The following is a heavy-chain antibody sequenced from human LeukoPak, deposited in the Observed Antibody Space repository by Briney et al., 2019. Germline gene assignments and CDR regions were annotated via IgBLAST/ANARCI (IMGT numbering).Heavy chain of an antibody. CDR1: GGSISSSSYY. V-gene: IGHV4-39*01. CDR3: ASKVVVVPAAIEWFDP. J-gene: IGHJ5*02. CDR2: IYYSGST. D-gene: IGHD2-2*02. Sequence: PSETLSLTFTVSGGSISSSSYYWGWIRQPPGKGLEWIGSIYYSGSTYYNPSLKSRVTISVDTSKNQFSLKLSSVTAADTAVYYCASKVVVVPAAIEWFDPWGQGTLVTVSS.